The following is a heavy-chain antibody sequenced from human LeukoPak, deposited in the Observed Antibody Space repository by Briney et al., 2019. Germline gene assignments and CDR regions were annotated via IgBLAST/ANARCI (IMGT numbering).Heavy chain of an antibody. D-gene: IGHD1-26*01. CDR3: AKAYNIGSYDCCGR. CDR2: ISGSGGST. J-gene: IGHJ4*02. CDR1: GFTFSSYA. Sequence: GGPLRLSCAASGFTFSSYAMSWVRQAPGKGLEWFSAISGSGGSTYYADSVKGRFTIPRDNSKNTLYLQMNSLRAEDTAVYYCAKAYNIGSYDCCGRWGEGTLGTVSS. V-gene: IGHV3-23*01.